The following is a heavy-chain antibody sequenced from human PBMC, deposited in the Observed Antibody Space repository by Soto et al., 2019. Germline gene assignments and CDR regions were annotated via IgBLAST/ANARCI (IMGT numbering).Heavy chain of an antibody. D-gene: IGHD3-10*01. CDR1: GYIFTSYG. CDR3: AESMGGSGTYVS. V-gene: IGHV1-18*01. Sequence: QVQLVQSGAEVKKPGASVKVSCKASGYIFTSYGISWVRQAPGEGLEWMGWISNYNGITNYAQKVQGRVTMTTDRSTSTAYMELRRLRSDDTAVYYCAESMGGSGTYVSWGQGTLVTVCS. J-gene: IGHJ4*02. CDR2: ISNYNGIT.